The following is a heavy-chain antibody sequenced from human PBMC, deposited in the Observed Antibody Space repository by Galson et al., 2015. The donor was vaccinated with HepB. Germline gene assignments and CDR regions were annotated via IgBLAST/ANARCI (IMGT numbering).Heavy chain of an antibody. J-gene: IGHJ3*02. CDR1: GYTFTSYY. CDR2: INPSGGST. CDR3: ARDPMSVAGTLAFDI. D-gene: IGHD6-19*01. V-gene: IGHV1-46*04. Sequence: SVKVSCKASGYTFTSYYMHWVRQAPGQGLEWMGIINPSGGSTSYAQELQGRVTMTRDTSTSTVYMELSSLRSEDTAVYYCARDPMSVAGTLAFDIWGQGTMVTVSS.